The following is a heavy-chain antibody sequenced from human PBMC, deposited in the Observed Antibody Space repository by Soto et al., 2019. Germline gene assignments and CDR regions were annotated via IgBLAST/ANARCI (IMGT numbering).Heavy chain of an antibody. CDR2: LYYSGST. V-gene: IGHV4-39*01. D-gene: IGHD7-27*01. J-gene: IGHJ5*02. CDR1: GGSISSSSYY. CDR3: VRRDTGWGNWFDP. Sequence: QLQLQESGPGLVKPSETLSLTCTVSGGSISSSSYYWGWIRQPPGKGLEWIGSLYYSGSTYYNPSLKSRVTISVATSKKQFSLKLSSVTAADTAVYYCVRRDTGWGNWFDPWGQGTLVTVSP.